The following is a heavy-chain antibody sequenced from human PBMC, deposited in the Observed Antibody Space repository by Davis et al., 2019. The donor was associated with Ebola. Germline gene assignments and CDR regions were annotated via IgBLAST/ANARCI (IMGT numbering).Heavy chain of an antibody. CDR1: GYTFTRYF. J-gene: IGHJ6*02. CDR3: AKAASPDNHYYRGMDV. D-gene: IGHD3-10*01. V-gene: IGHV1-46*01. Sequence: ASVKVSCKAYGYTFTRYFMHWVRQAPGQGLEWMGIIHTGGGTTSYAQKFQGRVTMTRDTSTSTVYMELSSLRSEDTAVYYCAKAASPDNHYYRGMDVWGQGTTVTVSS. CDR2: IHTGGGTT.